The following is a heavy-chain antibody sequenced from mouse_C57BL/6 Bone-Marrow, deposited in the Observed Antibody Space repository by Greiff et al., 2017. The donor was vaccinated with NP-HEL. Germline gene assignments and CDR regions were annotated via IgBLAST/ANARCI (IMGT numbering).Heavy chain of an antibody. V-gene: IGHV5-17*01. CDR3: ARLGSSAWFAY. Sequence: DVKLVESGGGLVKPGGSLKLSCAASGFTFSDYGMHWVRQAPEKGLEWVAYISSGSSTIYYADTVKGRFTISRDNAKNTLFLQMTSLRSEDTAMYYCARLGSSAWFAYWGQGTLVTVSA. CDR2: ISSGSSTI. CDR1: GFTFSDYG. D-gene: IGHD1-1*01. J-gene: IGHJ3*01.